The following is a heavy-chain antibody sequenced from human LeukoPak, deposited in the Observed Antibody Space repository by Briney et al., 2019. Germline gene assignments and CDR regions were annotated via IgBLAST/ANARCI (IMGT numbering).Heavy chain of an antibody. V-gene: IGHV4-4*02. CDR2: IYHSGST. Sequence: SGTLSLTCAVSGGSISSSNWWSWVRQPPGKGLEWIGEIYHSGSTNYNPSLKSRVTISVDKSKNQFSLKLSSVTAADTAVYYCARERALGYSSSWTDYWGQGTLVTVSS. D-gene: IGHD6-13*01. CDR3: ARERALGYSSSWTDY. J-gene: IGHJ4*02. CDR1: GGSISSSNW.